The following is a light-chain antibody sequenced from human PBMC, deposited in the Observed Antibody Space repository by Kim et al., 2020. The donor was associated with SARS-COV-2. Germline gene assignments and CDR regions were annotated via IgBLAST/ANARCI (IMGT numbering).Light chain of an antibody. CDR3: QQYGSSLMYT. V-gene: IGKV3-20*01. CDR1: RSLTSNY. CDR2: GAF. Sequence: EIVLTQSPGTLSLSPGERATISCRASRSLTSNYLAWYQQKPGQAPRLLIYGAFARASGIPDRFSGSGSGTDFTLTINRLEPEDFAVYYCQQYGSSLMYTFGQGTKLEI. J-gene: IGKJ2*01.